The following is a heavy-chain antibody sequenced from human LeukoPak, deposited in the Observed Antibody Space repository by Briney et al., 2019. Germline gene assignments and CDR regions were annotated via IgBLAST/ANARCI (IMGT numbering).Heavy chain of an antibody. J-gene: IGHJ6*02. V-gene: IGHV4-61*01. CDR2: IYYSGTT. CDR1: GASVNTGSYY. D-gene: IGHD3-3*01. Sequence: SETLSLTCTVSGASVNTGSYYWSWLRQPPGKGLEWIGNIYYSGTTNYNPSLKSRVTMSVDTSKDQFSLKLSSVTAADTAVYYCARGAPLYDFWSGYYHYYYGMDVWGQGTTVTVSS. CDR3: ARGAPLYDFWSGYYHYYYGMDV.